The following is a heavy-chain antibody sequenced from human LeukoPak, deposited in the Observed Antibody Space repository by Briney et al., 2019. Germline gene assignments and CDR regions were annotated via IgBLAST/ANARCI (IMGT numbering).Heavy chain of an antibody. J-gene: IGHJ4*02. CDR2: ISGSGGST. CDR1: GFTFSSYA. V-gene: IGHV3-23*01. D-gene: IGHD4-17*01. CDR3: ATNYGYFDY. Sequence: PGASLRLPCAASGFTFSSYAMSWVRQAPGKGLEWVSAISGSGGSTYYADSMKGRFTISRDNSKNTLYLQMNSLRAEDTAVYYCATNYGYFDYWGQGTLVTVSS.